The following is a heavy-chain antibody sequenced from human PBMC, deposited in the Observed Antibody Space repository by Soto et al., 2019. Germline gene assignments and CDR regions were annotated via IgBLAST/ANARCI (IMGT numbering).Heavy chain of an antibody. CDR2: ISAYNGNT. CDR3: ARTYSSISYYYYYYGMDV. CDR1: GYTFTSYG. D-gene: IGHD6-19*01. J-gene: IGHJ6*02. Sequence: GASVKVSCKASGYTFTSYGISWVRQAPGQGLEWMGWISAYNGNTNYAQKLQGRVTMTTDTSTSTAYMELRSLRSDDTAVYYCARTYSSISYYYYYYGMDVWGQGTTVTVSS. V-gene: IGHV1-18*01.